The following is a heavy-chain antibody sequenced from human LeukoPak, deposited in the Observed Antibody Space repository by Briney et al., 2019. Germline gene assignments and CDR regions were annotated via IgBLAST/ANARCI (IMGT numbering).Heavy chain of an antibody. CDR1: GYSFFRYG. D-gene: IGHD6-13*01. CDR3: AREHSSSWDQFDY. Sequence: ASVKLSCKASGYSFFRYGITWVRQAPGQGREGMGWFNPENGNTNYAQKGQGRVTMTPDTSTSTSYMELRSLRSDDTAVYYCAREHSSSWDQFDYWGQGTLVTVSS. V-gene: IGHV1-18*01. J-gene: IGHJ4*02. CDR2: FNPENGNT.